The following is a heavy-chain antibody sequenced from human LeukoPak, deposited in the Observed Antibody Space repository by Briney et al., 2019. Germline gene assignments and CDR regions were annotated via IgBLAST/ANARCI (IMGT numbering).Heavy chain of an antibody. CDR1: GFTVSSNY. J-gene: IGHJ4*02. CDR2: IYSGGST. V-gene: IGHV3-53*04. CDR3: ATEGSSVWGSLDY. D-gene: IGHD6-19*01. Sequence: GGSLRPSCAASGFTVSSNYMMWVRQAPGKGLEWVSVIYSGGSTYYADSVKGRFTISRHNSKNTVYLQMNSLRAEDTAVYYCATEGSSVWGSLDYWGQGTRVTVSS.